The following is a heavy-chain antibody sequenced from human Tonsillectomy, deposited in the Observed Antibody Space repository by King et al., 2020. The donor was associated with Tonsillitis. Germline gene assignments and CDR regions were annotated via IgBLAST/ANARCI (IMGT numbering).Heavy chain of an antibody. CDR2: IFYDGSKT. CDR1: GFTFSSHG. Sequence: VQVVESGGGVVQSGRSLRLSCAGSGFTFSSHGMHWVRQAPGKGLEWVALIFYDGSKTYYADSVKGRFTISRDNSKNTLYLQMNGLTAEDMSVYHCVRVSLLRDYSSLPLDSWGQGTLVTVSS. D-gene: IGHD6-19*01. V-gene: IGHV3-33*08. CDR3: VRVSLLRDYSSLPLDS. J-gene: IGHJ4*02.